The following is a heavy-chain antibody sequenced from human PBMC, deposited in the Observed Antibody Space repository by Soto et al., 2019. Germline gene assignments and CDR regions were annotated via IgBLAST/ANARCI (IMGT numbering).Heavy chain of an antibody. CDR2: ISGSGGST. CDR3: AKDYDILTGYES. D-gene: IGHD3-9*01. CDR1: GFTVSSNY. J-gene: IGHJ5*02. Sequence: GGSLRLSCAASGFTVSSNYMSWVRQAPGKGLEWVSAISGSGGSTYYADSVKGRFTISRDNSKNTLYLQMNSLRAEDTAVYYCAKDYDILTGYESWGQGTLVTVSS. V-gene: IGHV3-23*01.